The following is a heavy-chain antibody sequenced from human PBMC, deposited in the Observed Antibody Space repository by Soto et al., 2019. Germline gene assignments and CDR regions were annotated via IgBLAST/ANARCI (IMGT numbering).Heavy chain of an antibody. V-gene: IGHV3-30-3*01. D-gene: IGHD6-13*01. CDR1: GFTFSSYA. CDR3: ARAASSIVISWFDP. J-gene: IGHJ5*02. Sequence: GGSLRLSCAASGFTFSSYAMHWVRQAPGKGLEWVAVISYDGSNKYYADSVKGRFTISRDNSKNTLYLQMNSLRAEDTAVYYCARAASSIVISWFDPWGQGTLVTVSS. CDR2: ISYDGSNK.